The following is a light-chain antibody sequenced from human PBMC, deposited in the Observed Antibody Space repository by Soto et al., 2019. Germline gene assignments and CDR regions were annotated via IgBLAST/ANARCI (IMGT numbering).Light chain of an antibody. J-gene: IGKJ1*01. V-gene: IGKV1-5*01. Sequence: DIQMTQSPSTRSASVQDRVTITCRASQSISSWLAWYQQKPGKAPKLLIYDASTLENGVPSRFSGRGSGTEFTLAISSLQPDDFATYYCQQYHTYPCTFGQGTKVEI. CDR3: QQYHTYPCT. CDR1: QSISSW. CDR2: DAS.